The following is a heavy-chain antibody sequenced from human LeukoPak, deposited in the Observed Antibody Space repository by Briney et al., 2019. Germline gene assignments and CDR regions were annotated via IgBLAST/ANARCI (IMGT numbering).Heavy chain of an antibody. CDR1: GFTFSSYS. CDR2: ISSSSSTI. Sequence: PGGSLRLSCAASGFTFSSYSMNWVRQAPGKGLEWVSYISSSSSTIYYADSVKGRSTISRDNAKNSLYLQMNSLRDEDTAVYYCAREARTTWLAKDYFDYWGQGTLVTVSS. V-gene: IGHV3-48*02. J-gene: IGHJ4*02. CDR3: AREARTTWLAKDYFDY. D-gene: IGHD6-19*01.